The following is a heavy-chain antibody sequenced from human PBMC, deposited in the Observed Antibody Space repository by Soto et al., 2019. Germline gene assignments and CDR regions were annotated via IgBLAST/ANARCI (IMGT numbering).Heavy chain of an antibody. Sequence: QVQLVQSGAEEKKPGASVKVSCKASGYTFTSYAIHWVRQAPGQRLEWMGWINAGNGNTKYSQKFQGRVTITRDTSAXTAYMXLSSXRSEDTAVYXXARXIAFDIWGQGTMVTVSS. J-gene: IGHJ3*02. CDR2: INAGNGNT. CDR3: ARXIAFDI. CDR1: GYTFTSYA. V-gene: IGHV1-3*05.